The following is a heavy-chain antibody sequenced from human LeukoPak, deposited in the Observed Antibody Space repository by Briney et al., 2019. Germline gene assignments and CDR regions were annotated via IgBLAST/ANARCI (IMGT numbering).Heavy chain of an antibody. CDR1: VFTFSSYA. CDR2: ISAGSST. Sequence: GGSLRLSCAASVFTFSSYAMSWVRQAPGKGLEWVSAISAGSSTYYADSVKGRFTISRDNSKNTLYLQMNSLRAEDTAVYYCAKGGSTSPNGINDYWGQGTLVTVSS. CDR3: AKGGSTSPNGINDY. D-gene: IGHD2-2*01. J-gene: IGHJ4*02. V-gene: IGHV3-23*01.